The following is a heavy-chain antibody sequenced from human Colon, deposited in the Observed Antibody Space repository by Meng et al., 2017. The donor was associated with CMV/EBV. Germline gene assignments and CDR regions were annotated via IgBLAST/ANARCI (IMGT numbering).Heavy chain of an antibody. Sequence: GGSLRLSCAASGFTFSHYWMHWVRHIPGKGLVWVARINSDGSMTHYADSGKGRFTISRDNAKNTLYLQVNSLRVEDTAVYFCATSMGGTRYGMDVWGQGTTVTVSS. J-gene: IGHJ6*02. V-gene: IGHV3-74*01. D-gene: IGHD6-19*01. CDR1: GFTFSHYW. CDR2: INSDGSMT. CDR3: ATSMGGTRYGMDV.